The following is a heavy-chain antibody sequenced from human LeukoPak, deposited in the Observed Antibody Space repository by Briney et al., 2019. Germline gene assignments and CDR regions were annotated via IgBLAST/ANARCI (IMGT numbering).Heavy chain of an antibody. CDR3: AGAPAGSLDWLRPFDY. CDR1: GGSISSGSYY. Sequence: SQTLSLTCTVSGGSISSGSYYWSWIRQPAGKGLEWIGRIYTSGSTNYNPSLKYRVTITADTSKTQLSLKLSSVTAADTAVYYCAGAPAGSLDWLRPFDYWGQGTLVTVSS. J-gene: IGHJ4*02. D-gene: IGHD3/OR15-3a*01. CDR2: IYTSGST. V-gene: IGHV4-61*02.